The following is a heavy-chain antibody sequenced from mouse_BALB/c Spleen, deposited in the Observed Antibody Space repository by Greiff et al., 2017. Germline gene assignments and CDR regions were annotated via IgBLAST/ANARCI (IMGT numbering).Heavy chain of an antibody. CDR3: ARSVYYGSSSLDY. CDR2: ISYSGST. D-gene: IGHD1-1*01. Sequence: EVKLLESGPSLVKPSQTLSLTCSVTGDSITSGYWNWIRKFPGNKLEYMGYISYSGSTYYNPSLKSRISITRDTSKNQYYLQLNSVTTEDTATYYCARSVYYGSSSLDYWGQGTTLTVSS. CDR1: GDSITSGY. J-gene: IGHJ2*01. V-gene: IGHV3-8*02.